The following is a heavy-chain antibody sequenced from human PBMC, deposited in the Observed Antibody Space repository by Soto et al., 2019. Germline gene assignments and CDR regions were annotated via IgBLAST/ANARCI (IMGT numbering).Heavy chain of an antibody. D-gene: IGHD6-13*01. V-gene: IGHV4-59*01. J-gene: IGHJ4*02. Sequence: ETLSLTGTVSIDSISSYYWSWIRQPPGKRLEWIGYISYSGSTDYNPSLKSRVTISGDTSKNQFSPKVSSVTAADTAAYYCARGTSWQLPFDYWGQGTLVTVSS. CDR2: ISYSGST. CDR1: IDSISSYY. CDR3: ARGTSWQLPFDY.